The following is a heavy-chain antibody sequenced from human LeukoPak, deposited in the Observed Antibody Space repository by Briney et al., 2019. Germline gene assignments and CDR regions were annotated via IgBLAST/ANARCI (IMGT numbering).Heavy chain of an antibody. Sequence: GGSLRLSCAASGFTFSSYAMNWVRQAPGKGLEWVSSIGTSSSTTYYADSVKGRFTVSRDNAKNSLYLQMNSLRAEDTAVYYCARDGGYFDWFFDYWGQGTLVAVSS. J-gene: IGHJ4*02. V-gene: IGHV3-48*04. CDR2: IGTSSSTT. CDR3: ARDGGYFDWFFDY. CDR1: GFTFSSYA. D-gene: IGHD3-9*01.